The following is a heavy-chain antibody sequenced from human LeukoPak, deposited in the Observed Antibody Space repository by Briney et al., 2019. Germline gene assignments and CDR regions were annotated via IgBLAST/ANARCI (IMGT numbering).Heavy chain of an antibody. V-gene: IGHV3-9*01. CDR3: AKEDRRGRHFDY. D-gene: IGHD3-16*01. CDR2: ISGNSGSI. CDR1: GFTFDDYA. Sequence: GGSLRLFCAASGFTFDDYAMLGVRQARGGGVEWVSCISGNSGSIGYADSVKGRFTISRDNAKTSLYLQMNSLRAEDTALYYCAKEDRRGRHFDYWGQGTLVTVSS. J-gene: IGHJ4*02.